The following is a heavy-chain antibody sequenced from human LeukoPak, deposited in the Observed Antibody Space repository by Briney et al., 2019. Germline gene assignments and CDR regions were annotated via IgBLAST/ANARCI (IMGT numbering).Heavy chain of an antibody. CDR2: ISYTGNP. V-gene: IGHV4-59*01. J-gene: IGHJ3*02. Sequence: SETLSLTCTVSGGSISSFYWSWIRQSPGKGLEWIGYISYTGNPNYNPSLKSRVTISLDTSRNHFSLRLSSVTAADTALCYCARAPFYGTNSRGAFDIWGQGTLVAVSA. CDR3: ARAPFYGTNSRGAFDI. D-gene: IGHD4-23*01. CDR1: GGSISSFY.